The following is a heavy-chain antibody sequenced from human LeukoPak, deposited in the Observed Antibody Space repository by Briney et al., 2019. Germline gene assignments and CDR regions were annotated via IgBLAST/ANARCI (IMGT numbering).Heavy chain of an antibody. D-gene: IGHD4-23*01. CDR2: INHSGST. CDR1: GGSFSGYY. J-gene: IGHJ3*02. Sequence: SETLSLTCAVYGGSFSGYYWSWIRQPPGKGLEWIGEINHSGSTNYNPSLKSRVTISVDRSKNQFSLKLSSVTAADTAVYYCARGSTVVTAGAFDIWGQGTMVTVSS. V-gene: IGHV4-34*01. CDR3: ARGSTVVTAGAFDI.